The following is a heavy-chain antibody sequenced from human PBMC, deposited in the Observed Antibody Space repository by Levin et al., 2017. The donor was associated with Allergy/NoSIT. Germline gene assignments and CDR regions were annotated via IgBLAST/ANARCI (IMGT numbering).Heavy chain of an antibody. V-gene: IGHV4-31*03. Sequence: SQTLSLTCPVSGGSISSDNYFWRWIRQHPGKGLEWIGYIYYSGSAYYNPSLKSRVTISVDTSKNQFSLKLTSVTGADTAVYYCAREVNIVADTDAFDIWGQGTMVTVSS. J-gene: IGHJ3*02. CDR1: GGSISSDNYF. D-gene: IGHD6-19*01. CDR3: AREVNIVADTDAFDI. CDR2: IYYSGSA.